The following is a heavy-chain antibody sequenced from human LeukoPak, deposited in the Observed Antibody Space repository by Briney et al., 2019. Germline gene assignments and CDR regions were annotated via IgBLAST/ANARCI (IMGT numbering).Heavy chain of an antibody. CDR1: GGSISSSSYY. D-gene: IGHD3-16*02. Sequence: SETLSFTCTVSGGSISSSSYYWGWIRQPPGKGLEWIGSIYYSGNTYYNPSLKSRVTISVDTSKTLFSLKLSSVTAADTAVYYCARQYYDYVWGSYRDLYYFDYWGQGTLVTVSS. V-gene: IGHV4-39*01. J-gene: IGHJ4*02. CDR3: ARQYYDYVWGSYRDLYYFDY. CDR2: IYYSGNT.